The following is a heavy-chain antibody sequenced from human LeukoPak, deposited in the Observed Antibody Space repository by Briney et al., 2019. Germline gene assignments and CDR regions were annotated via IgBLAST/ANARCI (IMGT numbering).Heavy chain of an antibody. J-gene: IGHJ6*03. Sequence: SETLSLTCTVSGGSISSYYWSWIRQPPGKGLEWIGEVNHSGSTNYNPSLKSRVTISVDTSKNQFSLKLSSLTAADTAVYYCARFPTAYSSSYYYMDVWGKGTTVTVSS. V-gene: IGHV4-34*01. CDR2: VNHSGST. D-gene: IGHD6-6*01. CDR1: GGSISSYY. CDR3: ARFPTAYSSSYYYMDV.